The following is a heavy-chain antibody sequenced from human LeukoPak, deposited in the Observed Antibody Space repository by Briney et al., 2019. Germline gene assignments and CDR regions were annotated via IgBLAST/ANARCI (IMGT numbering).Heavy chain of an antibody. CDR3: ARDGHCSSTSCYQFDY. J-gene: IGHJ4*02. V-gene: IGHV1-2*02. Sequence: ASVKVSCKASGYTFTSYGISWVRQAPGQGLEWMGWINPNSGGTNYAQKFQGRVTMTRDTSISTAYMELSRLRSDDTAVYYCARDGHCSSTSCYQFDYWGQGTLVTVSS. D-gene: IGHD2-2*01. CDR1: GYTFTSYG. CDR2: INPNSGGT.